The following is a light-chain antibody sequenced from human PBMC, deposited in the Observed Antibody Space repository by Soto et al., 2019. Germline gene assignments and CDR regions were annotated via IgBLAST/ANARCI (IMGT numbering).Light chain of an antibody. CDR2: DAS. V-gene: IGKV1-5*01. CDR1: QSISSW. J-gene: IGKJ1*01. CDR3: QHYNSYWS. Sequence: DIQMTQSPSTLSASVGDRVTITCRASQSISSWLAWYQQKPGKAPTLLIYDASSLQSGVPSRFSGSGSGTEFTLTISSLQPDDFATYYCQHYNSYWSFGQGTRVDIK.